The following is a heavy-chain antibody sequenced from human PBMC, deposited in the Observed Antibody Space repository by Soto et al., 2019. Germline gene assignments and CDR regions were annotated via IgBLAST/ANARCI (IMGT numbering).Heavy chain of an antibody. CDR2: IIPIFGTA. D-gene: IGHD2-15*01. V-gene: IGHV1-69*01. Sequence: QVQLVQSGAEVKKPGSSVKVSCKASGGTFSSYAISWVRQAPGQGLEWMGGIIPIFGTANYAQKFQGRVTITPDESQRRGYMGLCGLRSGASAVYCWGRGGGAGIVVVGSFDYWGQGTLVTVSS. CDR3: GRGGGAGIVVVGSFDY. J-gene: IGHJ4*02. CDR1: GGTFSSYA.